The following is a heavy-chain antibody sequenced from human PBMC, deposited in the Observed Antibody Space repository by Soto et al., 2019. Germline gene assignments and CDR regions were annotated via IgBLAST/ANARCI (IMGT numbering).Heavy chain of an antibody. V-gene: IGHV4-59*01. CDR1: GGSISSYY. CDR2: IYYSGST. CDR3: ARVLDSCGYTRVYP. D-gene: IGHD3-22*01. Sequence: SATLSRTCTCSGGSISSYYWSWILQPPGKGLEWIGYIYYSGSTNYNPSLKSRVTISVDTSKNQFSLKLSSVTAADTAVYYCARVLDSCGYTRVYPWVQAYLVPV. J-gene: IGHJ5*02.